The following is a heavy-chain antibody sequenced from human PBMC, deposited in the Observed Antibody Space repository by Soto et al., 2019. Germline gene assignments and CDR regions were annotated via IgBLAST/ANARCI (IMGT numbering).Heavy chain of an antibody. Sequence: SETLSLTCTVTGDSINNRSYYWGWIRQPPWKGLEWIGSIYYSGSTYNNPSLKSRVSMSVDTSKNQFSLKLRSVTAADTALYYCARQRTSVVTQAYFDSWGQGXLVTVS. CDR3: ARQRTSVVTQAYFDS. D-gene: IGHD2-21*02. J-gene: IGHJ4*02. CDR2: IYYSGST. CDR1: GDSINNRSYY. V-gene: IGHV4-39*01.